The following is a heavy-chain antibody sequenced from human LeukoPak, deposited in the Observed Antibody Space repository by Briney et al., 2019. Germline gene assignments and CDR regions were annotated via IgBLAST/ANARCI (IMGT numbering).Heavy chain of an antibody. V-gene: IGHV1-24*01. CDR1: GYTLTELS. Sequence: ASVKDSCKVSGYTLTELSMHWVRQAPGKGLEGMGGFDPEDGETIYAQKFQGRVTMTEDTSTDTAYMELSSLRSEDTAVYYCATDISCSSTSCYRGWFDPWGQGTLVTVSS. CDR2: FDPEDGET. J-gene: IGHJ5*02. CDR3: ATDISCSSTSCYRGWFDP. D-gene: IGHD2-2*01.